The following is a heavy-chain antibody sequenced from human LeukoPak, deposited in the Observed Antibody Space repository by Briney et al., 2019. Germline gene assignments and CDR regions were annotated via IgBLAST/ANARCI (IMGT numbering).Heavy chain of an antibody. CDR3: ARDPGTVADPYFDY. J-gene: IGHJ4*02. V-gene: IGHV3-21*01. Sequence: GVSLRLSCAASGFTFSSYNMNWVRQPPGKGLEWVSSISSSSGHIHYADSVKGRFTISRDNANNSLYLQMNSLRDEDTAVYYCARDPGTVADPYFDYWGQGSLVTVSS. D-gene: IGHD6-19*01. CDR1: GFTFSSYN. CDR2: ISSSSGHI.